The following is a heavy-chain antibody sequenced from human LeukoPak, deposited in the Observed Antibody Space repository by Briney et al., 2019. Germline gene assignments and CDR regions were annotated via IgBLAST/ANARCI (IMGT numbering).Heavy chain of an antibody. CDR1: GGSISTSAYY. V-gene: IGHV4-31*03. CDR2: IYYSGST. D-gene: IGHD1-20*01. CDR3: ARDNWNDGIKYFDY. J-gene: IGHJ4*02. Sequence: SETLSLTCIVSGGSISTSAYYWGWIRQHPGKGLEWIGYIYYSGSTYYNPSLKSRVTISVDTSKNQFSLKLSSVTAADTAVYYCARDNWNDGIKYFDYWGQGTLVTVSS.